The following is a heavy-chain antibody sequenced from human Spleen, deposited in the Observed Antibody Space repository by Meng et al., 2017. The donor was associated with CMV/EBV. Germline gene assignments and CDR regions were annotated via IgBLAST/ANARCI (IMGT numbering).Heavy chain of an antibody. CDR3: ARVLSSGKAYAMDV. CDR2: IYSGGSST. CDR1: GFTFSRYW. J-gene: IGHJ6*02. V-gene: IGHV3-23*03. Sequence: GGSLRLSCAASGFTFSRYWMSWVRQAPGKGLEWVSLIYSGGSSTYYADSVKGRFTISRDNSKNTLNLQMNSLRAEDTAVYFCARVLSSGKAYAMDVWGQGTTVTVSS. D-gene: IGHD6-19*01.